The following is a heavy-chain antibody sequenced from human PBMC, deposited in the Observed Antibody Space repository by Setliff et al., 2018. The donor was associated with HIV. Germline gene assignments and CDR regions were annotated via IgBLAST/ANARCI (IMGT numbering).Heavy chain of an antibody. CDR2: INHSGST. CDR1: GGSFSGYY. J-gene: IGHJ3*01. Sequence: PSETLSLTCAVYGGSFSGYYWSWIRQPPGKGLEWTGEINHSGSTNYNPSLKSRVTISVDTSKTQFSLKLSSVTAADTAVYYCARGRALGVWGQGTMVTVSS. CDR3: ARGRALGV. D-gene: IGHD3-3*02. V-gene: IGHV4-34*01.